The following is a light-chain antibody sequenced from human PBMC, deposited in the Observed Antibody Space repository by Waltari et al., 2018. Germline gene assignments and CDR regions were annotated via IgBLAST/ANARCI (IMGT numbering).Light chain of an antibody. V-gene: IGKV2-28*01. J-gene: IGKJ2*01. CDR3: MQALQTPPT. CDR2: LGS. CDR1: QSLLYSNGYNY. Sequence: DIVMTQSLLSLPVTPGEPASISCRSSQSLLYSNGYNYLDWYLQKPGQSPQLLIYLGSNRASGVPDRFSGSGSCTDFTLKISRVEAEDVGVYYCMQALQTPPTFGQGTKLEI.